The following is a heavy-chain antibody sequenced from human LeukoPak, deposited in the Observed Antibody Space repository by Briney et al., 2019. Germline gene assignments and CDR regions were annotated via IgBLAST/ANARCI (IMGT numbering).Heavy chain of an antibody. D-gene: IGHD4-17*01. J-gene: IGHJ5*02. CDR1: GGSISSYY. V-gene: IGHV4-4*09. CDR2: IYTSGST. Sequence: SETLSLTCTVSGGSISSYYWSWIRQPPGKGLEWIGYIYTSGSTNYNPSLKSRVTISVDTSKNQFSLKQSSVTAADPAVYYCARHEETVTDDNWFDPWGQGTLVTVSS. CDR3: ARHEETVTDDNWFDP.